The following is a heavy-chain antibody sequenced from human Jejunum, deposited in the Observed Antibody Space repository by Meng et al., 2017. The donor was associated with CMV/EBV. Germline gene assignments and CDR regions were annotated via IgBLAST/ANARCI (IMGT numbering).Heavy chain of an antibody. CDR2: FYYTGST. J-gene: IGHJ4*02. Sequence: VACVPSSSGGGSWGWIRQPPERGLEWIGSFYYTGSTYYNPSLKSRVTISRRTSDNLFSLTLNSVTVADTAVYFCARDRGWGIGFDYWGQGILVTVSS. V-gene: IGHV4-39*07. CDR3: ARDRGWGIGFDY. D-gene: IGHD7-27*01. CDR1: CVPSSSGGGS.